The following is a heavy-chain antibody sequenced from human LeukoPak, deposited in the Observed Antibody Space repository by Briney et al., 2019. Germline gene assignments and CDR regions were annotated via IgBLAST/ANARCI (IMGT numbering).Heavy chain of an antibody. CDR1: GFTFSSYG. CDR2: ILYDGSNK. CDR3: ARDSTGYGYEEWS. Sequence: GTSLRLSCAASGFTFSSYGMHWVRQAPGKGLEWVAVILYDGSNKYYADSVKGRFTISRDNAKNSLYLQMNSLRAEDTALYYCARDSTGYGYEEWSWGQGTLVTVSS. V-gene: IGHV3-30*03. D-gene: IGHD5-18*01. J-gene: IGHJ5*02.